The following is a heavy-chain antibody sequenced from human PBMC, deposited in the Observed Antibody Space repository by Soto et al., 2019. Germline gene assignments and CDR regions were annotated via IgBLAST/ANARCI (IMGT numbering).Heavy chain of an antibody. CDR2: IKQDGSEK. J-gene: IGHJ4*02. CDR3: AREVAEWLLCYFDY. D-gene: IGHD3-3*01. CDR1: GFTFSSDW. Sequence: PGGSLRLSGAASGFTFSSDWMSWVRQAPGKGLEWVANIKQDGSEKYYVDSVKGRFTISRDNAKNSLYLQMNSRRAEDTAVYYCAREVAEWLLCYFDYWGQGTLVTVSS. V-gene: IGHV3-7*01.